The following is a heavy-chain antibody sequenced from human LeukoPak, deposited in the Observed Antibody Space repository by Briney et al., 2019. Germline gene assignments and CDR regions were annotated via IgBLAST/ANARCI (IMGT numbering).Heavy chain of an antibody. CDR2: ILYSGST. D-gene: IGHD7-27*01. Sequence: SETLSLTCTVSGGSISTSNYFWGWIRQPPGKGLEWIGSILYSGSTSYNPSLKSRVTISVDTSKNQFSLKLSSVTAADTAVYFCAREGRTGDPYFDSWGQGTLVTVSS. J-gene: IGHJ4*02. V-gene: IGHV4-39*07. CDR3: AREGRTGDPYFDS. CDR1: GGSISTSNYF.